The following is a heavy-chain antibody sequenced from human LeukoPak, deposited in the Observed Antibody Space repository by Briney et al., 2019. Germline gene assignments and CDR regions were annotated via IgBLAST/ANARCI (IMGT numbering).Heavy chain of an antibody. D-gene: IGHD4/OR15-4a*01. Sequence: GGSLRLSCAASGFTFSAYAMHWVRQAPGKGLEWVAIISYDGNIKYQADSVKGRFTISRDDSKNTLYLQMSSLRAEDTAVYYCARDRSANSRVYYFDYWGQGTLVTVSP. V-gene: IGHV3-30-3*01. CDR1: GFTFSAYA. CDR3: ARDRSANSRVYYFDY. CDR2: ISYDGNIK. J-gene: IGHJ4*02.